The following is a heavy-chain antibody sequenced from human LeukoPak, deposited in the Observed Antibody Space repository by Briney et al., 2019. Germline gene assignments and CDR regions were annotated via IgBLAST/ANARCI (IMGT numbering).Heavy chain of an antibody. CDR1: GGSFSGYY. D-gene: IGHD1-7*01. V-gene: IGHV4-34*01. Sequence: PSETLSLTCAVYGGSFSGYYWSWIRQPPGKGLEWIGEINHSGSTNYNPSLKSRVTISVDTSKNQFSLKLSSVTAADTAVYYCARDRDNWNYIAAFDIWGQGTMVTVSS. CDR2: INHSGST. CDR3: ARDRDNWNYIAAFDI. J-gene: IGHJ3*02.